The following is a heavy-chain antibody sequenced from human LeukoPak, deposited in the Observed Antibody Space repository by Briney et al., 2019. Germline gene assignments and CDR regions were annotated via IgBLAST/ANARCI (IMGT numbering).Heavy chain of an antibody. CDR2: IYHSGST. Sequence: SETLSLTCTVSGGSISSGGYYWSWIRQPPGKGLEWIGYIYHSGSTYYNPSLKSRVTISVDRSKNQFSLKLSSVTAADTAVYYCARESYSGSDNAFDIWGQGTMVAVSS. CDR3: ARESYSGSDNAFDI. CDR1: GGSISSGGYY. D-gene: IGHD3-10*01. V-gene: IGHV4-30-2*01. J-gene: IGHJ3*02.